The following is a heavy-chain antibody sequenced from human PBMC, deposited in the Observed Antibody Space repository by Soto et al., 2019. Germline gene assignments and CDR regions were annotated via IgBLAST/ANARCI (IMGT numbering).Heavy chain of an antibody. CDR2: ISYDGSNK. CDR3: AKTEDSSGYLAFDY. CDR1: GFTFSSYG. V-gene: IGHV3-30*18. Sequence: GGSLRLSCAASGFTFSSYGMHWVRQAPGKGLEWVAVISYDGSNKYYADSVKGRFTISRDNSKNTLYLQMNSLRAEDTAVYYCAKTEDSSGYLAFDYWGQGTLVTVSS. D-gene: IGHD3-22*01. J-gene: IGHJ4*02.